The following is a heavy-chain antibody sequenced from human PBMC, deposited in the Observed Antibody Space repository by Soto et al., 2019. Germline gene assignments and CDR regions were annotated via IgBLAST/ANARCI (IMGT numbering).Heavy chain of an antibody. D-gene: IGHD1-1*01. CDR3: AGGEMSTISFDY. Sequence: QVQLVESGGGLVKPGGSLRLSCAASGFTFSDYYMSWIRQAPGKGLEWVSYITSDGSPIYYADSVRGRFTMSRDSAKNSVSLQMNSLRAEDTAMYYCAGGEMSTISFDYWGQGTLVTVSS. J-gene: IGHJ4*02. V-gene: IGHV3-11*01. CDR1: GFTFSDYY. CDR2: ITSDGSPI.